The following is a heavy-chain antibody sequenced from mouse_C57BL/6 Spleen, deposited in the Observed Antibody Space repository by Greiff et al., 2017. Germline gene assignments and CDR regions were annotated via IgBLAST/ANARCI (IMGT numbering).Heavy chain of an antibody. CDR2: IYPGSGGT. J-gene: IGHJ2*01. CDR3: ARVDYVGY. Sequence: QVQLQQSGAELVKPGASVKLSCKASGYTFTNYWIHWVKQRPGRGLEWIGWIYPGSGGTKYNEKFKDKATLTVDKSSSTAYMHLRSLTCADSAVYDCARVDYVGYWGQGTTLTVSS. D-gene: IGHD2-4*01. V-gene: IGHV1-72*01. CDR1: GYTFTNYW.